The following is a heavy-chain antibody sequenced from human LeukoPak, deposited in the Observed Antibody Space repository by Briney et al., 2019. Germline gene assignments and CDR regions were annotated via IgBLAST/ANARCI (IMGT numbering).Heavy chain of an antibody. V-gene: IGHV3-13*01. CDR1: GFTFSSYD. D-gene: IGHD6-13*01. CDR2: IGTAGDT. J-gene: IGHJ6*02. Sequence: GGSLRLSCAASGFTFSSYDMHWVRQAPGKGLEWVSAIGTAGDTYYPGSVKGRFTISRENAKNSLYLQMNSLRAGDTAVYYCARVKVSVAAAEGYGMDVWGQGTTVTVSS. CDR3: ARVKVSVAAAEGYGMDV.